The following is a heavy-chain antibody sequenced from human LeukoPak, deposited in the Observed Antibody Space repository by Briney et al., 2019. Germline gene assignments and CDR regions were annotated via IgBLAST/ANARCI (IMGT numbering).Heavy chain of an antibody. CDR2: ISDSGGST. V-gene: IGHV3-64*04. CDR1: GFPFGSYA. D-gene: IGHD3-22*01. CDR3: ARDQTGDYYDSSGYYWVF. Sequence: GGSLRLSCSASGFPFGSYAMHWVRQAPGKGLEYVSAISDSGGSTYYADSVKGRFTISRDNSKNTLYLQMNSLRAEDTAVYYCARDQTGDYYDSSGYYWVFWGQGTLVAVSS. J-gene: IGHJ4*02.